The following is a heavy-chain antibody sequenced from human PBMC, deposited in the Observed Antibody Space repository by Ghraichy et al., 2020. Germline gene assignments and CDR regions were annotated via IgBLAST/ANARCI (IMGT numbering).Heavy chain of an antibody. Sequence: SQTLSLTCAVSGGSLTDYSWTWVRQSPEMGLQWIGEVNHKGITTYNPSLRSRVTMSVDTSKNQFSLKLSSVTAADAAVYYCARGLIQFLESFLAVPDGLDVWGQGTTVTVSS. V-gene: IGHV4-34*01. CDR1: GGSLTDYS. J-gene: IGHJ6*02. D-gene: IGHD3-3*01. CDR2: VNHKGIT. CDR3: ARGLIQFLESFLAVPDGLDV.